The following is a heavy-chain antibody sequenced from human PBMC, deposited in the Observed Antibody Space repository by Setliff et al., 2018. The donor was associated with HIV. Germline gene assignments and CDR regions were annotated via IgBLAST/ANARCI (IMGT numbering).Heavy chain of an antibody. J-gene: IGHJ4*02. CDR3: AREGRQLWFFDF. D-gene: IGHD5-18*01. Sequence: SETLSLTCAVSGYSISSGYYWGWIRQPPGKGLEWIGRVYIRGSPNSNPSLMSRVTTSIDTSKNQFFLRLSSVTAADTAVYYCAREGRQLWFFDFWGQGALVNVSS. V-gene: IGHV4-38-2*02. CDR1: GYSISSGYY. CDR2: VYIRGSP.